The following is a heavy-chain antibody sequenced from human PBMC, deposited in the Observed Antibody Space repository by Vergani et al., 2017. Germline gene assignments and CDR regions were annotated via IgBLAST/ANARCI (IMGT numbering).Heavy chain of an antibody. Sequence: QVQLVESGGGVVQPGRSLRLSCAASGFTFSSYGMHWVRQAPGKGLEWVAVISYDGSNKYYADSVKGRFTIARDNAKNTLYLQMNSLRAEDTAVYYCAKDLDSSGYYDYFDYWGQGTLVTVSS. V-gene: IGHV3-30*18. CDR2: ISYDGSNK. CDR1: GFTFSSYG. D-gene: IGHD3-22*01. CDR3: AKDLDSSGYYDYFDY. J-gene: IGHJ4*02.